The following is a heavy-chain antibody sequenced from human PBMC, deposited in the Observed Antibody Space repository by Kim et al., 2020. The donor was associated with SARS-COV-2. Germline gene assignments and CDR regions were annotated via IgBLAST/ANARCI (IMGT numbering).Heavy chain of an antibody. CDR2: INHSGST. CDR1: GGSFSGYY. V-gene: IGHV4-34*01. J-gene: IGHJ6*02. CDR3: ARGGMQGRMDV. Sequence: SETLSLTCAVYGGSFSGYYWSWIRQPPGKGLEWIGEINHSGSTNYNPSLKSRVTISVDTSKNQFSLKLSSVTAADTAVYYCARGGMQGRMDVWGQGTTVTVSS.